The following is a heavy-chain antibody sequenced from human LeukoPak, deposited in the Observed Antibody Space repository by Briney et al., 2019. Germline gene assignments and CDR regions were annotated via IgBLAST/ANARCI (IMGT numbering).Heavy chain of an antibody. Sequence: GGSLRLSCAASGFTFSSYEMNWVRQAPGKGLEWVSYISSSGSTIYYADSVKGRFTISRDSAKNSLYLQMNSLRPEDTAVYYCARNYPRDGYNLNYYYGMDVWGQGTTVTVSS. J-gene: IGHJ6*02. CDR3: ARNYPRDGYNLNYYYGMDV. V-gene: IGHV3-48*03. CDR2: ISSSGSTI. D-gene: IGHD5-24*01. CDR1: GFTFSSYE.